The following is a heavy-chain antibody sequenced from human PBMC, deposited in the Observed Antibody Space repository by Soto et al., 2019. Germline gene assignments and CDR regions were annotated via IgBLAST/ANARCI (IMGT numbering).Heavy chain of an antibody. V-gene: IGHV3-9*01. CDR3: KKAARAVAGTDAFDI. J-gene: IGHJ3*02. Sequence: GGSLRLSCAASGFTFDDYAMHWVRQAPGKGLEWVSGLTWNSNNIVYADSVKGRFTISRDNAKNSLYLQMNSLRAEDAALYYCKKAARAVAGTDAFDIWGQGTTVTVSS. CDR1: GFTFDDYA. D-gene: IGHD6-19*01. CDR2: LTWNSNNI.